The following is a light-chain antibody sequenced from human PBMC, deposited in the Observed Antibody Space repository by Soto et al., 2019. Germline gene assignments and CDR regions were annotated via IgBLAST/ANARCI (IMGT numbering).Light chain of an antibody. CDR3: QQFDSLPLT. CDR2: DAS. Sequence: DIQMTQFPSSLSPSVGDRVTITCQASQGISNYLNWYHQKPGKAPKVLIYDASNLEAGVPSRFSGSGSGTDFTFTISSLQPEDVGIYYCQQFDSLPLTFGGGTKVEIK. J-gene: IGKJ4*01. CDR1: QGISNY. V-gene: IGKV1-33*01.